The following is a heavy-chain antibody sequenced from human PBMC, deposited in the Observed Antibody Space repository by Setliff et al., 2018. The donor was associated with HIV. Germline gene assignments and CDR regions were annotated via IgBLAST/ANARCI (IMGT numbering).Heavy chain of an antibody. V-gene: IGHV4-59*11. D-gene: IGHD4-17*01. Sequence: NPSETLSLTCTVSGASISSHYWSWIRQSPGKELEWIGYIYSTGSTNYNPSLQSRVTISMDVSKNEFSLKVTSVTAADTAVYYCAKGAGFYGDHTFDYWGQGNLVTVSS. CDR3: AKGAGFYGDHTFDY. CDR2: IYSTGST. CDR1: GASISSHY. J-gene: IGHJ4*02.